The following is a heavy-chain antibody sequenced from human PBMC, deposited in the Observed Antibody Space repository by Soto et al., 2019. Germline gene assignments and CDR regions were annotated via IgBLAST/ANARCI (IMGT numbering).Heavy chain of an antibody. CDR2: IIPIFGTA. CDR3: ARVAAVAGAAMWFDP. Sequence: ASVKVSCKASGYTFTSYAISWVRQAPGQGLEWMGGIIPIFGTANYAQKFQGRVTITADESTSTAYMELSSLRSEDTAVYYCARVAAVAGAAMWFDPWGQGTLVTVSS. J-gene: IGHJ5*02. V-gene: IGHV1-69*13. CDR1: GYTFTSYA. D-gene: IGHD6-19*01.